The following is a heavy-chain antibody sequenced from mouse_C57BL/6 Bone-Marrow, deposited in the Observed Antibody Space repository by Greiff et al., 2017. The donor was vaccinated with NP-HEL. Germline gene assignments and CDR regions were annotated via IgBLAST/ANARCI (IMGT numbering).Heavy chain of an antibody. CDR3: ARGGLRQAMDY. D-gene: IGHD2-4*01. Sequence: DVQLQQSGPVLVKPGASVKMSCKASGYTFTDYYMNWVKQSHGKSLEWIGVINPYNGGTSYNQKFKGKATLTVDKSSSTAYMELNSLTSEDSAVYYCARGGLRQAMDYWGQGTSVTVSS. CDR2: INPYNGGT. CDR1: GYTFTDYY. J-gene: IGHJ4*01. V-gene: IGHV1-19*01.